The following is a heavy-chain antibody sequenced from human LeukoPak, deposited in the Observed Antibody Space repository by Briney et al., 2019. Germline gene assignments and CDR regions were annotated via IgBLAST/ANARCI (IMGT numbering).Heavy chain of an antibody. Sequence: SETLSLTCTVSGDPISTSSDYKWTWIGQPPRKGLEWIGYIYYSGSTNYNPSLQSRVTISVDTSNNQFSLKLTSVTAADTAVYYCAREYSAFDYWGQGTLVTVSS. CDR1: GDPISTSSDY. CDR3: AREYSAFDY. V-gene: IGHV4-61*08. CDR2: IYYSGST. D-gene: IGHD5-12*01. J-gene: IGHJ4*02.